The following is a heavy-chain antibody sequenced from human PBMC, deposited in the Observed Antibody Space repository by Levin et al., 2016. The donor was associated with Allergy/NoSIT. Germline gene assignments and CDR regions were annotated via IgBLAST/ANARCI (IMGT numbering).Heavy chain of an antibody. CDR2: IYPGDSDT. V-gene: IGHV5-51*01. CDR3: ARGGYCSSTSCYDSPEIHYYYYSAMDV. D-gene: IGHD2-2*01. Sequence: GESLKISCQGAGYNFTTLWIGWVRQVPGKGLEWMGIIYPGDSDTRYSPSFQGQVTISADKSISTAYLQWSSLKASDTAMYYCARGGYCSSTSCYDSPEIHYYYYSAMDVWGQGTTVTVSS. CDR1: GYNFTTLW. J-gene: IGHJ6*02.